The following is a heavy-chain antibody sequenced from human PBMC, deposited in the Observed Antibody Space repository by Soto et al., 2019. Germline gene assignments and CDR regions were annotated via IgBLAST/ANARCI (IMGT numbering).Heavy chain of an antibody. CDR1: GGSISSGGYS. V-gene: IGHV4-30-2*01. Sequence: PSETLSLTCAVSGGSISSGGYSWSWIRQPPGKGLEWIGYIYHSGSTYYNPSLKSRATISVDRSKNQFSLKLSSVTAADTAVYYCARVGLMGSSWSYFDYWGQGTLVTVSS. D-gene: IGHD6-13*01. CDR2: IYHSGST. J-gene: IGHJ4*02. CDR3: ARVGLMGSSWSYFDY.